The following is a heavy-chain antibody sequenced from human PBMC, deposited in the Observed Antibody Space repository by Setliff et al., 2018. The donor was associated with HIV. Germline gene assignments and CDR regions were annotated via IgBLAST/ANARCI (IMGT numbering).Heavy chain of an antibody. CDR2: FYQSGNT. CDR1: GYSISSGEF. D-gene: IGHD5-12*01. CDR3: ARVGEGYSGDMDV. J-gene: IGHJ6*03. V-gene: IGHV4-38-2*01. Sequence: SETLSLTCGVSGYSISSGEFWGWIRQPPGKGLEWIGTFYQSGNTYYNPSLKSRVTISVDTSKNQFSLKLSSVTAADTAVYYCARVGEGYSGDMDVWGKGTTVTVSS.